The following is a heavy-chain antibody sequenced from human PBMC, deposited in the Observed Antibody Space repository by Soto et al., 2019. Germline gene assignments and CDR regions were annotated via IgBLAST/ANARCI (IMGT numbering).Heavy chain of an antibody. Sequence: ASVKVSCKASGYTFTSYDINWVRQATGQGLEWMGWMNPNSGNTGYAQKFQGRVTMTRNTSISTAYMELSSLRSEDTAVYYCARGSVSSGWYSYYYYMDVRGKGTTVTVSS. D-gene: IGHD6-19*01. CDR2: MNPNSGNT. CDR3: ARGSVSSGWYSYYYYMDV. V-gene: IGHV1-8*01. J-gene: IGHJ6*03. CDR1: GYTFTSYD.